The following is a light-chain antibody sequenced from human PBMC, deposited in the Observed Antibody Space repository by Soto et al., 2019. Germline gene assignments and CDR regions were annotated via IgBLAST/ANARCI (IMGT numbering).Light chain of an antibody. CDR2: LGS. CDR1: QSLLHSNGYNY. V-gene: IGKV2-28*01. J-gene: IGKJ2*01. CDR3: MQALQAPLT. Sequence: DLVMTQSPLSLPVTPGAPASISCRSSQSLLHSNGYNYLDWYLQKPGQSPQLLIYLGSHRASGVPDRFSGTGSGTNGTLKISRVEAEDVGVYYYCMQALQAPLTFGQGTKLEIK.